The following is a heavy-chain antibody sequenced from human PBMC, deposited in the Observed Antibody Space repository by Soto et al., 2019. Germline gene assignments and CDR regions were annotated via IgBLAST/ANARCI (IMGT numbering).Heavy chain of an antibody. CDR2: ISFDGSDL. V-gene: IGHV3-30-3*01. J-gene: IGHJ6*02. CDR1: GFVFLNYA. D-gene: IGHD4-17*01. CDR3: ARVGNYGDSPYYNYGSDV. Sequence: QVQLVESGGGVGQPGKSLRLSCTASGFVFLNYAFHWVRQAPGKGLEWVAVISFDGSDLFHADSVKGRFTISRDNSRDTLYLQMSSLRADDTAVYYCARVGNYGDSPYYNYGSDVWGQGTTVTVSS.